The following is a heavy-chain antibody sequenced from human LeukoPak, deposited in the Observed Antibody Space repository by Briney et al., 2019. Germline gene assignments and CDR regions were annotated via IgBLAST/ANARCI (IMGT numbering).Heavy chain of an antibody. CDR3: ARGFGSGSYYHY. D-gene: IGHD3-10*01. V-gene: IGHV4-34*01. CDR1: GGSFSGYY. J-gene: IGHJ4*02. Sequence: PSETLSLTCAVYGGSFSGYYWSWIRQPPGKGLEWIGEINRGGSTNYGPSLKSRVTISVDTSKNQFSLRLSSVTAADTAVYYCARGFGSGSYYHYWGQGTLVTVSS. CDR2: INRGGST.